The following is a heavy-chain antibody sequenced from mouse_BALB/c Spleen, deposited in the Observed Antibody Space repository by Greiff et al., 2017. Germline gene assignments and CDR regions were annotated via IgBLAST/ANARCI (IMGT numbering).Heavy chain of an antibody. Sequence: VQLVESGPGLVAPSQSLSITCTVSGFSLTGYGVNWVRQPPGKGLEWLGMIWGDGSTDYNSALKSRLSISKDNSRSQVFLKMNSLQTDDTARYYCARDPDYYGYAMDYWGQGTSVTVSS. J-gene: IGHJ4*01. CDR3: ARDPDYYGYAMDY. V-gene: IGHV2-6-7*01. CDR1: GFSLTGYG. D-gene: IGHD1-1*01. CDR2: IWGDGST.